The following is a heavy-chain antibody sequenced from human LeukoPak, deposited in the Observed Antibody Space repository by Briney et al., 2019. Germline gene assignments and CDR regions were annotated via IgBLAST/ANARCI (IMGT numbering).Heavy chain of an antibody. J-gene: IGHJ4*02. V-gene: IGHV3-23*01. CDR3: AKDEGDSGYSGYDSRPSFDY. CDR2: ISDSADST. Sequence: SGGSLRLSCAASGFTFSSYVMNWVRQAPGKGLEWVSGISDSADSTYYPDSVKGRFTVSRDNSRNTLYLQMNSLRAEDTAVYYCAKDEGDSGYSGYDSRPSFDYWGQGTLVTVSS. CDR1: GFTFSSYV. D-gene: IGHD5-12*01.